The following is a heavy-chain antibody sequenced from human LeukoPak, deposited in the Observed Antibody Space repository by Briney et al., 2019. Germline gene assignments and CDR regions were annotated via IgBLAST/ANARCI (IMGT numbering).Heavy chain of an antibody. J-gene: IGHJ5*02. CDR1: GGSISSGSYY. D-gene: IGHD3-10*01. CDR3: ARGGVFPRQFDP. Sequence: SQTLSLTCTVSGGSISSGSYYWSWIRRPAGKGLEWIGYIYYRGSTTYNPSLKSRVTISVDTSENQFSLNLTSVTAADTAVYYCARGGVFPRQFDPWGQGTLVTVSS. CDR2: IYYRGST. V-gene: IGHV4-61*10.